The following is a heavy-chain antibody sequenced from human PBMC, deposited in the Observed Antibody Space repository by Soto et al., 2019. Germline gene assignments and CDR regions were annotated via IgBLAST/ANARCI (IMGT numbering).Heavy chain of an antibody. Sequence: SGPTLVNPTETLTLTCTVSGFSLSNARMVVSWIRQPPGKSLDWLAHIFSNDEKSYSTSLKSRFTISKDTSKSQVVLTMTNMDPVDTATYYCARILLGTDSSSSDDYWGQGTLVTVSS. CDR3: ARILLGTDSSSSDDY. CDR2: IFSNDEK. D-gene: IGHD6-13*01. CDR1: GFSLSNARMV. J-gene: IGHJ4*02. V-gene: IGHV2-26*01.